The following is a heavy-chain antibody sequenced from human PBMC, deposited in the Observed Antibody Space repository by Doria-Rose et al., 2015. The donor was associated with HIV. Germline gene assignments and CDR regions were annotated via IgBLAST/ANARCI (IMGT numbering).Heavy chain of an antibody. D-gene: IGHD6-13*01. J-gene: IGHJ4*02. CDR2: IFSDDER. Sequence: SGPVLVKPTETLTLTCTVSGVSLSSPGMGVSWIRQPPGKALEWLANIFSDDERSYKTALKSRLTISSGTSKRQVVLTMTDRDPVDTATYYCARIKSSRWYHKYYFDFWGQGTLVIVSA. V-gene: IGHV2-26*01. CDR1: GVSLSSPGMG. CDR3: ARIKSSRWYHKYYFDF.